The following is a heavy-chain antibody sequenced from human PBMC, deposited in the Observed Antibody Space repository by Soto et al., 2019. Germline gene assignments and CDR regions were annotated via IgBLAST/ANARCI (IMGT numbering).Heavy chain of an antibody. CDR1: GGSVSSSTYY. CDR3: ARVSVTGYGVAV. V-gene: IGHV4-30-4*01. Sequence: QVQLQESGPGLVKPSQTLSLTCTVSGGSVSSSTYYWSWIRQPPGKGLEWIAYIYYSGNTYYSPSLRSRVTISVDTSNNQFSLNLSSVTAADTAVYYCARVSVTGYGVAVWGQGTTVTVSS. J-gene: IGHJ6*02. CDR2: IYYSGNT. D-gene: IGHD4-4*01.